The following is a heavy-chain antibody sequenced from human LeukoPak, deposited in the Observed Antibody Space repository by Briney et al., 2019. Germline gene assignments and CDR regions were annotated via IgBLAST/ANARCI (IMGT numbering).Heavy chain of an antibody. CDR2: ISWNSGSI. D-gene: IGHD3-9*01. J-gene: IGHJ6*03. Sequence: PGGSLRLSCAASGFTFDDYAMHWVRQAPGKGLEWVSGISWNSGSIGYADSVKGRFTISRDNAKNSLYLQMNSLRAEDTALYYCAKDSRGGRYFDWLLGKTEYYMDVWGKGTTVTVSS. CDR1: GFTFDDYA. CDR3: AKDSRGGRYFDWLLGKTEYYMDV. V-gene: IGHV3-9*01.